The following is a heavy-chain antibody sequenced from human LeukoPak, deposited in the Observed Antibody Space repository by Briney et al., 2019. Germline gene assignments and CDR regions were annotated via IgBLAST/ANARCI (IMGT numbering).Heavy chain of an antibody. J-gene: IGHJ4*02. D-gene: IGHD1-26*01. CDR3: ARDGRWELHDY. CDR2: ISSSGSTI. Sequence: PGGSPRLSCAASGFTFSSYEMNWVRQAPGKGLEWVSYISSSGSTIYYADSVKGRFTISRDNAKNSLYLQMNSLRAEDTAVYYCARDGRWELHDYWGQGTLVTVSS. CDR1: GFTFSSYE. V-gene: IGHV3-48*03.